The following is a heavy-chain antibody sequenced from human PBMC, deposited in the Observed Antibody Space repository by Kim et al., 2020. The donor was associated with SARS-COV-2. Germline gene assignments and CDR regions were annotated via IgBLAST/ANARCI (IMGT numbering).Heavy chain of an antibody. CDR3: ARVLNSYPGESGVGYYGMDV. Sequence: SETLSLTCTVSGGSISSYYWSWIRQPPGKGLEWIGYIYYSGSTNYNPSLKSRVTISVDTSNNQFSLKLSSVTAADTAVYYCARVLNSYPGESGVGYYGMDVWGQGTTVTVSS. CDR2: IYYSGST. V-gene: IGHV4-59*13. J-gene: IGHJ6*02. CDR1: GGSISSYY. D-gene: IGHD5-18*01.